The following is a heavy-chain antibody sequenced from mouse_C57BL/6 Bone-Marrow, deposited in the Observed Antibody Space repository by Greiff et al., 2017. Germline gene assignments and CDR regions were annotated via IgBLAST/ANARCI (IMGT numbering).Heavy chain of an antibody. J-gene: IGHJ4*01. CDR2: ISDGGSYT. Sequence: EVKLVESGGGLVKPGGSLKLSCAASGFTFSSYSMSWVRQTPEKRLEWVATISDGGSYTYYPDNVKGRFTISRDNAKNNLYLQMSHLKSEDKAMYYWARDQAPAAKDYWGQGTSVTVSS. CDR3: ARDQAPAAKDY. D-gene: IGHD3-2*02. CDR1: GFTFSSYS. V-gene: IGHV5-4*01.